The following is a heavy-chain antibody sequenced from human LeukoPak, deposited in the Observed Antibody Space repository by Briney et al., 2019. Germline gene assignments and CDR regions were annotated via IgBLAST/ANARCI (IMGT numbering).Heavy chain of an antibody. J-gene: IGHJ4*02. CDR1: GGSISSYY. D-gene: IGHD6-19*01. CDR3: ARVFKGLVGAFDY. Sequence: SETLSLTCTVSGGSISSYYWSWIRQPPGKGLEWIGYIYYSGSTNYNPSLKSRVTISVDTSKNQFSLKLSSVTAADTAVYYCARVFKGLVGAFDYWGQGTLVTVSS. V-gene: IGHV4-59*01. CDR2: IYYSGST.